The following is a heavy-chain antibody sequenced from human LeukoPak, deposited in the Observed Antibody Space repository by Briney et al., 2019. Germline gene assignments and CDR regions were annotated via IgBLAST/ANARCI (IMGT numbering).Heavy chain of an antibody. Sequence: PSETLSLTCTVSGFSIYGFYWSWIRQFPEKGLEWIGYVYFSGSTNYNPSLESRVTISIDTSKNQFSLKLSSVTAADTAVYYCARGYGRQTNSGMDVWGKGSTVTVSA. D-gene: IGHD5-18*01. CDR2: VYFSGST. CDR3: ARGYGRQTNSGMDV. J-gene: IGHJ6*04. CDR1: GFSIYGFY. V-gene: IGHV4-59*01.